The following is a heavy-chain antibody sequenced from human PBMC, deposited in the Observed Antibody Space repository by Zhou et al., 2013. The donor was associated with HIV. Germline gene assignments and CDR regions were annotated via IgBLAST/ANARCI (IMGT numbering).Heavy chain of an antibody. Sequence: QVQLVQSGAEVKKPGSSVKVSCKASGGTFSSYAISWVRQAPGQGLEWMGGIIPIFGTANYAQKFQGRVTITTDESTSTAYMELSSLRSEDTAVYYCARGGSGYSSGWYNADFDYWGQGTLVTVSS. CDR1: GGTFSSYA. CDR2: IIPIFGTA. V-gene: IGHV1-69*05. D-gene: IGHD6-19*01. J-gene: IGHJ4*02. CDR3: ARGGSGYSSGWYNADFDY.